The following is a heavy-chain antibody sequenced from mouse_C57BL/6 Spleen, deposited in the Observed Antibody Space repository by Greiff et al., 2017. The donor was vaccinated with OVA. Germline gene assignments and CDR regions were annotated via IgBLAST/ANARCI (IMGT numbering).Heavy chain of an antibody. CDR3: ARAGLRGYFDV. J-gene: IGHJ1*03. Sequence: EVQVVESGGGLVKPGGSLKLSCAASGFTFSSYAMSWVRQTPEKRLEWVATISAGGSYTYYPDNVKGRFTLSRDNAKNNLYLQMSHLKSEDTAVYYCARAGLRGYFDVWGTGTTVTVSS. D-gene: IGHD1-1*01. V-gene: IGHV5-4*01. CDR1: GFTFSSYA. CDR2: ISAGGSYT.